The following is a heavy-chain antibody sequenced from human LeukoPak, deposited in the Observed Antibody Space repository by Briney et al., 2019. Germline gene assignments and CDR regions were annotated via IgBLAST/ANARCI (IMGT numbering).Heavy chain of an antibody. CDR1: GYSFTSYW. J-gene: IGHJ4*02. D-gene: IGHD3-10*01. V-gene: IGHV5-51*01. CDR2: IYPGDSDT. Sequence: GESLKISCKGSGYSFTSYWIGWVRQMPGKGLEWMGIIYPGDSDTRYSPSFQGQVTISADKSISTAYLQWSSLKASDTAMYYCARLRGSGSYFQLRGSFFDYWGQGTLVTVSS. CDR3: ARLRGSGSYFQLRGSFFDY.